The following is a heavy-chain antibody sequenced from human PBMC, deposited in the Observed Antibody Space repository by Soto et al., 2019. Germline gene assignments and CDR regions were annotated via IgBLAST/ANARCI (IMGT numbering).Heavy chain of an antibody. Sequence: SLSVSCKTFVATNNNYLIYWVRHAPIQGLEWMGGIIPISGTTKYAQKFQGRVTITADESTSTAYMELSSLRSADTAVYYCARVGPTTTFLGSFITYGMDDWGQGTTVTVSS. CDR3: ARVGPTTTFLGSFITYGMDD. V-gene: IGHV1-69*01. J-gene: IGHJ6*02. CDR2: IIPISGTT. D-gene: IGHD3-16*01. CDR1: VATNNNYL.